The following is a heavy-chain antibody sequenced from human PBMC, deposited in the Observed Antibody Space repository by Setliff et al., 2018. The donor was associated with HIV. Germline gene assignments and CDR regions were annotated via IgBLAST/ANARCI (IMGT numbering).Heavy chain of an antibody. CDR2: VSHSGST. J-gene: IGHJ5*02. V-gene: IGHV4-34*10. D-gene: IGHD5-12*01. CDR3: ARIWLHKVADIPRFDP. Sequence: SETLSLTCGVFGGSFSDFYYTWIRQPPGKGLEWIGHVSHSGSTYYNPSLRGRVTMSIDTSKDQFSLKLTSLTAADTAIYYCARIWLHKVADIPRFDPWGQGILVTV. CDR1: GGSFSDFY.